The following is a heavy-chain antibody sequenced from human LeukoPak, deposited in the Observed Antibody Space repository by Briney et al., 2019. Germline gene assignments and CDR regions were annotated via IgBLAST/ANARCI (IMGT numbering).Heavy chain of an antibody. J-gene: IGHJ4*02. V-gene: IGHV3-23*01. Sequence: GGSLRLSCAASGFTFSSFAMSWVRQAPGKGLEWVSAISGSGGSKYYADSVKGRFTISRDNSKNRLYLQMNSLRAEDTAVYYCAFPGIAAAGRGLGFDYWGQGTLVTVSS. CDR3: AFPGIAAAGRGLGFDY. CDR1: GFTFSSFA. CDR2: ISGSGGSK. D-gene: IGHD6-13*01.